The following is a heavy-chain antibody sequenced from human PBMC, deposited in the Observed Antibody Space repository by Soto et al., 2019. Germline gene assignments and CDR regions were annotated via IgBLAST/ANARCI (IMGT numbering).Heavy chain of an antibody. CDR3: VRGGGYDSFDF. V-gene: IGHV4-30-2*01. CDR1: GGSMSRGGYS. J-gene: IGHJ4*02. CDR2: IYHSGST. Sequence: SETLSLTYAVSGGSMSRGGYSWSWIRQPPGKGLEWIGYIYHSGSTYYNPSLKSRVTISVDRSKNQFSLKLSSVTAADKAVYYCVRGGGYDSFDFWGQGIQLTVSS. D-gene: IGHD2-15*01.